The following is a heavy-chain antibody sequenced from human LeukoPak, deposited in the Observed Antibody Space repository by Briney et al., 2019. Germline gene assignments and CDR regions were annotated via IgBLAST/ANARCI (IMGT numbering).Heavy chain of an antibody. CDR2: IIPILGIA. Sequence: SVKVSCKASGGTFSSYAISWVRQAPGQGPEWMGRIIPILGIANYAQKFQGRVTITADKSTSTAYMELSSLRSEDTAVYYCATLEEMATIAVRVDYWGQGTLVTVSS. CDR3: ATLEEMATIAVRVDY. CDR1: GGTFSSYA. D-gene: IGHD5-24*01. V-gene: IGHV1-69*04. J-gene: IGHJ4*02.